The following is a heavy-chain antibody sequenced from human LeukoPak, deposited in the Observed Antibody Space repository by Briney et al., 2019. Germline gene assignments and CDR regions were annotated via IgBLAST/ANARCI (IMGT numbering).Heavy chain of an antibody. J-gene: IGHJ1*01. CDR1: GFSVSSYS. CDR3: ARLGMRSLLAR. Sequence: PSETLSLTCSVSGFSVSSYSWSWIRQPPGKGLEYFGHISDSGSTTYNPSLQSPVRMSVDTCKNQFSLKLRFATAADTAVYFCARLGMRSLLARWGQASLVTV. V-gene: IGHV4-59*08. D-gene: IGHD3-10*01. CDR2: ISDSGST.